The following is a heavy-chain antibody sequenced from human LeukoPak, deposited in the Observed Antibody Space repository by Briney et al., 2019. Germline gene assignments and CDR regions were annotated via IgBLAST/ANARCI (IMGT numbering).Heavy chain of an antibody. CDR3: AKEAGLVSFDL. CDR1: GYTFTGNH. J-gene: IGHJ2*01. D-gene: IGHD6-19*01. V-gene: IGHV1-2*02. CDR2: IDPNSGGT. Sequence: ASVKVSCKASGYTFTGNHVHWVRQAPGQGLEWMGWIDPNSGGTKYAQKFQDRVTMTSDTSINTAYMELSGLRSDDTAVYFCAKEAGLVSFDLWGRGTLVTVS.